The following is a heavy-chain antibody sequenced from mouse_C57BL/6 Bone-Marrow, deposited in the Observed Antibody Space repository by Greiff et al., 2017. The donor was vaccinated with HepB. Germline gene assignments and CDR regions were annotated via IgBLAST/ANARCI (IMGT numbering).Heavy chain of an antibody. J-gene: IGHJ1*03. CDR3: ARDGWNV. D-gene: IGHD2-3*01. Sequence: EVHLVESGGGLVQPGGSLKLSCAASGFTFSDYYMYWVRQTPEKRLEWVAYISNGGGSTYYPDTVKGRFTISRDNAKNTLYLQMSRLKSEDTAMYYCARDGWNVWGTGTTVTVSS. CDR1: GFTFSDYY. CDR2: ISNGGGST. V-gene: IGHV5-12*01.